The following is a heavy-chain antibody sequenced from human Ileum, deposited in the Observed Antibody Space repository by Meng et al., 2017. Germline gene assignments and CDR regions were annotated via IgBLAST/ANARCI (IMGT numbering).Heavy chain of an antibody. CDR3: AREGAYNGDDY. CDR1: GYTFTTYG. J-gene: IGHJ4*02. D-gene: IGHD1-1*01. CDR2: MNTDKGNT. V-gene: IGHV1-18*01. Sequence: QVQLVQSGAEVKKPGASVKVSCKASGYTFTTYGISWVRQAPGQGLEWMGWMNTDKGNTNYAQKFQGRVTMTRDTSTSTAYMELRSLRSDDTAVYYCAREGAYNGDDYWGQGTLVTVSS.